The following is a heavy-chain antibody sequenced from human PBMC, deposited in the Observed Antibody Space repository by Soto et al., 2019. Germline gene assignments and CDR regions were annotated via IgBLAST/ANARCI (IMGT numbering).Heavy chain of an antibody. CDR1: GFTFSNYW. CDR3: ARDVGYKSGP. J-gene: IGHJ5*02. V-gene: IGHV3-74*01. Sequence: EVQLVESGGDLVQPGGSLRLSCAASGFTFSNYWMHWVRQGPGKGLVWVSAINPDGSIIHYADSVKGRFTISRDNAKNTLYLQMNSLRAEDTAIYYCARDVGYKSGPWGQGTLVIVSS. CDR2: INPDGSII. D-gene: IGHD5-18*01.